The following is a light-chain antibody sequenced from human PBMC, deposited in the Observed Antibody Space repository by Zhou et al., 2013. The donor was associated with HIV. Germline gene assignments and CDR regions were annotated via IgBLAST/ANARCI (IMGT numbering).Light chain of an antibody. Sequence: DIQMTQSPSTLSASVGDRVTITCRASQSFSSWLAWYQQKPGKGPKLLIYGASILESGVPSRFSGSGSGTEFTLTISSLQPDDFATYYCQQYNSYPWTFGQGTKVEIK. CDR1: QSFSSW. CDR2: GAS. J-gene: IGKJ1*01. CDR3: QQYNSYPWT. V-gene: IGKV1-5*03.